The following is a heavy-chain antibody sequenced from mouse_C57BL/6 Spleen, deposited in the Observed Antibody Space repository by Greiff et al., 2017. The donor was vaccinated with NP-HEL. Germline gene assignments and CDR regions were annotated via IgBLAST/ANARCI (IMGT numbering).Heavy chain of an antibody. Sequence: VQLQQPGAELVKPGASVKLSCKASGYTFTSYWMQWVKQRPGQGLEWIGEIDPSDSYTNYNQKFKGKATLTVDTSSSTAYMQLSSLTSEDSAVYYCARWEGTWFAYWGQGTLVTVSA. CDR3: ARWEGTWFAY. J-gene: IGHJ3*01. CDR1: GYTFTSYW. V-gene: IGHV1-50*01. D-gene: IGHD4-1*01. CDR2: IDPSDSYT.